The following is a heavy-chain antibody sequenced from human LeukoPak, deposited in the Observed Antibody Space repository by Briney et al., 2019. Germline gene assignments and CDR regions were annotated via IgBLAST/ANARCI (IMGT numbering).Heavy chain of an antibody. J-gene: IGHJ4*02. CDR3: ARDGGHTVTGGFDY. CDR1: GFTFDDYG. Sequence: GGSLRLSCAASGFTFDDYGMSWVGQAPGKGLEWVSGINWNGGSTGYADSVKGRFTISRDNAKNSPYLQMNSLRAEDTALYYCARDGGHTVTGGFDYWGQGTLVTVSS. CDR2: INWNGGST. D-gene: IGHD4-17*01. V-gene: IGHV3-20*04.